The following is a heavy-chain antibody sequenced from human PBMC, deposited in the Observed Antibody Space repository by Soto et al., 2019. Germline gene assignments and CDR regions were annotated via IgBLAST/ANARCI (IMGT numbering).Heavy chain of an antibody. J-gene: IGHJ4*02. V-gene: IGHV3-30-3*01. CDR3: ARGLIWYQGLECYFDY. CDR1: GFTLSSYA. CDR2: ISYDGSNK. Sequence: QVQLVESGGGVVQPGRSLRLSCAASGFTLSSYAMHWVRQAPGKGLEWVAVISYDGSNKYYADSVKGRFTISRDNSKNTLYLQMNSLRAEDTAVYYCARGLIWYQGLECYFDYWGQGTLVTVSS. D-gene: IGHD3-3*01.